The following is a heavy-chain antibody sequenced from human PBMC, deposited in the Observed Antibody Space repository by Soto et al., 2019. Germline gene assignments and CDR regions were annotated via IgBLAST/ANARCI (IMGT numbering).Heavy chain of an antibody. CDR2: IYYSGST. CDR3: ARQDDYGDYAGVRIDY. D-gene: IGHD4-17*01. Sequence: PLEILSLTCTVSGGSIISSSYYWGWIRQPPGKGLEWIGSIYYSGSTYYNPSLKSRVTISVDTSKNQFSLKLSSVTAADTAVYYCARQDDYGDYAGVRIDYWGQGTLVTVSS. CDR1: GGSIISSSYY. J-gene: IGHJ4*02. V-gene: IGHV4-39*01.